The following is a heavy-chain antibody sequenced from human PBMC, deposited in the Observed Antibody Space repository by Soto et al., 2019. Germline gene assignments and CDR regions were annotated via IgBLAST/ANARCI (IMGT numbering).Heavy chain of an antibody. V-gene: IGHV3-48*01. Sequence: GGSLRLSCAASGFTFSSYSMNWVRQAPGKGLEWVSYISSSSSTIYYADSVKGRFTISRDNAKNSLYLQMNSLRAEDTAVYYCARHPERIAEIGWFDPWGQGALVTVSS. D-gene: IGHD6-13*01. CDR1: GFTFSSYS. J-gene: IGHJ5*02. CDR3: ARHPERIAEIGWFDP. CDR2: ISSSSSTI.